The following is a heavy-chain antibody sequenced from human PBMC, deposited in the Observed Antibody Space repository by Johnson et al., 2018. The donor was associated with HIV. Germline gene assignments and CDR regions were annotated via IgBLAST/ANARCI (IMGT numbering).Heavy chain of an antibody. CDR3: ASGTSGYNYYDSSGYLMDAFDV. V-gene: IGHV3-7*01. CDR1: GFTFSTYG. Sequence: EVQLVESGGGVVQPGGSLRLSCAASGFTFSTYGMYWVRQAPGKGLEWVANIKQDGSEKYYVGSLEGRFTVSRDNAKNLLYLQMNSLRVEDTAVYYCASGTSGYNYYDSSGYLMDAFDVWGQGTMVTVSS. D-gene: IGHD3-22*01. CDR2: IKQDGSEK. J-gene: IGHJ3*01.